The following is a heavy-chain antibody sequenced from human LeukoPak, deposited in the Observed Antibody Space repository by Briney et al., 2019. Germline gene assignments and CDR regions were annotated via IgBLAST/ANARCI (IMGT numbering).Heavy chain of an antibody. Sequence: SGTLSLTCTVSGGSISKYYWSWIRQTPGKGLEWIGYIYYSGGTNYNPSLKSQVTISVDKSKNQVSLKLSSVTAADTAVYYCAREGGHYYFDYWGQGTLVTVSS. CDR1: GGSISKYY. V-gene: IGHV4-59*01. J-gene: IGHJ4*02. D-gene: IGHD1-26*01. CDR3: AREGGHYYFDY. CDR2: IYYSGGT.